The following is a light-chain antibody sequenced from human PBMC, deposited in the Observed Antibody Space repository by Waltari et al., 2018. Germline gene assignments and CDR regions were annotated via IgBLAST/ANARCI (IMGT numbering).Light chain of an antibody. J-gene: IGKJ1*01. CDR2: GAS. Sequence: DIQMTQSPSTLSASVGDTVIISCRASQSITTSLAWYQQKPGKAPDVLIYGASNLESGVPSSVSGSGAGTEFTLTISSLQPDDFATYYCQQYKSYKTFGQGTRVEIK. CDR1: QSITTS. V-gene: IGKV1-5*03. CDR3: QQYKSYKT.